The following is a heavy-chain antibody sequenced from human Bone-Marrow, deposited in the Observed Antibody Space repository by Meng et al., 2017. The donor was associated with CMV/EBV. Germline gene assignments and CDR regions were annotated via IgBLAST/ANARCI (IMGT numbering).Heavy chain of an antibody. D-gene: IGHD2-2*01. CDR2: INPNSGGT. Sequence: ASVKVSCKASGYTFTGYYMHWVRQAPGQGLEWMGWINPNSGGTNYAQKFQGRVTMTRDTSISTAYMELSRLRSDVTAVYYCARDQFYCSSTSCYGEDYYYGMDVWGQGTTVTVSS. CDR1: GYTFTGYY. V-gene: IGHV1-2*02. J-gene: IGHJ6*02. CDR3: ARDQFYCSSTSCYGEDYYYGMDV.